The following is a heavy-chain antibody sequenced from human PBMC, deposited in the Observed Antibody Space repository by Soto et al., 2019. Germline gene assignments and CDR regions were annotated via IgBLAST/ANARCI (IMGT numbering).Heavy chain of an antibody. CDR1: GFTFSSYS. D-gene: IGHD4-17*01. V-gene: IGHV3-48*01. CDR3: ARESGAGSSTVTFNWFDP. Sequence: PGGSLRLSCAASGFTFSSYSMNWVRQAPGKGLEWVSYISSSSSTIYYADSVKGRFTISRDNAKNSLYLQMNSLRAEDTAVYYFARESGAGSSTVTFNWFDPWGQGTLVTVSS. J-gene: IGHJ5*02. CDR2: ISSSSSTI.